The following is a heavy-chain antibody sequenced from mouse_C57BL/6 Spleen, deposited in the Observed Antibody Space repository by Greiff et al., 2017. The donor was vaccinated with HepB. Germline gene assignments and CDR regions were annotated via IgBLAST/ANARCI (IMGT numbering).Heavy chain of an antibody. CDR1: GYSITSGYY. D-gene: IGHD1-1*01. CDR3: ARYGSNYFDY. J-gene: IGHJ2*01. V-gene: IGHV3-6*01. Sequence: EVQLQESGPGLVKPSQSLSLTCSVTGYSITSGYYWNWIRQFPGNKLEWMGYISYDGSNNYNPSLKNRISITRDTSKNQFFLKLNSVTTEDTATYCCARYGSNYFDYWGQGTTLTVSS. CDR2: ISYDGSN.